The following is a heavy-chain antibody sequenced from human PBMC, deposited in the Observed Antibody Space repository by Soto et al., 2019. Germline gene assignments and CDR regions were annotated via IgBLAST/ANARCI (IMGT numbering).Heavy chain of an antibody. CDR1: GFTFGSFT. Sequence: PGGSLRLSCAASGFTFGSFTMNWVRQAPGKGLEWVSGIDYSGDTTYYADSVKGRFTISRDNSKDTLYLQMNSLRVEDTGAYFCAKFASGSYPYYFDYWGQGTLVTVSS. D-gene: IGHD1-26*01. J-gene: IGHJ4*02. CDR3: AKFASGSYPYYFDY. V-gene: IGHV3-23*01. CDR2: IDYSGDTT.